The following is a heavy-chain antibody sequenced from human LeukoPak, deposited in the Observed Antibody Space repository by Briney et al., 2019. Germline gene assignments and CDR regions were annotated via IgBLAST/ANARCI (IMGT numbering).Heavy chain of an antibody. V-gene: IGHV4-34*01. CDR1: GGSLSGYY. CDR3: ARGRLGLHYDILTGYPTPYYFDY. J-gene: IGHJ4*02. CDR2: INHSGST. D-gene: IGHD3-9*01. Sequence: SETLSLTCAVYGGSLSGYYWSWIRQPPGKGLEWIGEINHSGSTNYNPSLKSRVTISVDTSKNQFSLKLSSVTAADTAVYYCARGRLGLHYDILTGYPTPYYFDYWGQGTLVTVSS.